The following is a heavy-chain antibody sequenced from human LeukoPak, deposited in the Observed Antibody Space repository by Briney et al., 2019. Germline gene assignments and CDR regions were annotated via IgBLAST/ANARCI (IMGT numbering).Heavy chain of an antibody. CDR3: AIEGYCSGGTCYTNWFDT. CDR1: GFTFSSYS. CDR2: ISGSGSTK. V-gene: IGHV3-48*02. Sequence: PGGSLRLPCAASGFTFSSYSMNWVRQAPGKGLEWVSYISGSGSTKYYADSVKGRFTISRDNAQNSLYLQMNSLRDEDTAVYYCAIEGYCSGGTCYTNWFDTWGQGTLVTVSS. J-gene: IGHJ5*02. D-gene: IGHD2-15*01.